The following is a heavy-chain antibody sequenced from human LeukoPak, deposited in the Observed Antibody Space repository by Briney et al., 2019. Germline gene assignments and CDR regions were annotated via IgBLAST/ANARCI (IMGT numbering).Heavy chain of an antibody. CDR3: ARDSLDIVVVPAAGEY. CDR1: GFTFSSYA. J-gene: IGHJ4*02. Sequence: QPGRSLRLSCAASGFTFSSYAMHWVRQAPGKGLVWVAVISYDGSNKYYADSVKGRFTISRDNSKNTLCLQMICLRAEHTAVCLCARDSLDIVVVPAAGEYWGQGTLVTVSS. V-gene: IGHV3-30-3*01. D-gene: IGHD2-2*01. CDR2: ISYDGSNK.